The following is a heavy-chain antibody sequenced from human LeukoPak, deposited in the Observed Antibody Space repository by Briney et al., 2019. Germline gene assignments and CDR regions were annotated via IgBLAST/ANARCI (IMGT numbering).Heavy chain of an antibody. V-gene: IGHV3-66*01. CDR3: ARSYSNHLFGMDV. CDR1: GFTVSSYY. Sequence: AGSLRLSCAASGFTVSSYYMTWVRQAPGKGLEWVSVMYSGGSPYYADSVKGRVAISRDNSQNTVFLQMNSVRVEDTAVYYCARSYSNHLFGMDVWGQGTAVTVSS. D-gene: IGHD4-11*01. CDR2: MYSGGSP. J-gene: IGHJ6*02.